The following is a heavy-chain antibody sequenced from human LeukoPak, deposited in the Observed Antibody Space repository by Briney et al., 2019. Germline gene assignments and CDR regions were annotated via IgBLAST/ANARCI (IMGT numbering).Heavy chain of an antibody. CDR3: ARYHMVNRGVNWFDP. CDR2: IETSGTT. CDR1: GGSISSGRYY. Sequence: SETLSLTCTVSGGSISSGRYYWGWIRQPAGKGLEWVGRIETSGTTKYDPSLNSRATISVDTSKNQFSLKLNSVTAADTAVYYCARYHMVNRGVNWFDPWGQGILVTVSS. J-gene: IGHJ5*02. D-gene: IGHD4-23*01. V-gene: IGHV4-61*02.